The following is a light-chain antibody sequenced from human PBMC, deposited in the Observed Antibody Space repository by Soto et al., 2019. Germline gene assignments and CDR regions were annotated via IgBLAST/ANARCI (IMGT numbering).Light chain of an antibody. CDR3: QQYNNWPRT. J-gene: IGKJ1*01. Sequence: EIVMTQSQATQSVSPGEGATLSCRASQSVSSNLAWYQQKPGQAPRLLIYGTSTRATGVPARFSGSGSGTEFTLTISSLQSEDFAVYYCQQYNNWPRTFGQGTKV. CDR1: QSVSSN. V-gene: IGKV3-15*01. CDR2: GTS.